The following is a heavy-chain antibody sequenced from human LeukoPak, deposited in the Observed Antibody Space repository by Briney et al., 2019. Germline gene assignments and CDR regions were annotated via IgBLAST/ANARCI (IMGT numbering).Heavy chain of an antibody. CDR1: GYTFTSYG. J-gene: IGHJ6*03. Sequence: ASVKVSCKASGYTFTSYGISWVRQAPGQGLEWMGWISAYNGNTNYAQKLQGRVTMTTDTSTSTAYMELRSLRSDDTAVYYCARDTIKYSYYYYYMDVWGKGTTVTVSS. CDR2: ISAYNGNT. V-gene: IGHV1-18*01. CDR3: ARDTIKYSYYYYYMDV. D-gene: IGHD2/OR15-2a*01.